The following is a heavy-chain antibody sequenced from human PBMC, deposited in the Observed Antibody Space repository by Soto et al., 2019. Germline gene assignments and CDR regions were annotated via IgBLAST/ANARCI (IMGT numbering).Heavy chain of an antibody. CDR1: GFTFSSNA. CDR2: IRRSGGTT. V-gene: IGHV3-23*01. CDR3: STDRGGSGWPLPDY. J-gene: IGHJ4*02. Sequence: EVQLLESGGGLVQPGGPLRLSCAASGFTFSSNAMSWVRQAPGKGMEWVSTIRRSGGTTYYADSVKGRFTISRDSSKSTRYLEMNSMRVEDTAVYYCSTDRGGSGWPLPDYWGQGTLVTVSS. D-gene: IGHD6-19*01.